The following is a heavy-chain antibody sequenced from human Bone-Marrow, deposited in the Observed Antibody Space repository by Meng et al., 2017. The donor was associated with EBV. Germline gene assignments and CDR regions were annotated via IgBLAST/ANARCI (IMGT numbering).Heavy chain of an antibody. CDR2: IIPIFGTA. D-gene: IGHD5-18*01. J-gene: IGHJ4*02. V-gene: IGHV1-69*01. Sequence: QGQRVQSGAEVKKPGSSVKVSFKASGGTFSSYAISWVRQAPGQGLEWMGGIIPIFGTANYAQKFQCRVTITADESTSTAYMELSSLRSEDTAVYYCASATNTAMVPTLTYWGQGTLVTVSS. CDR3: ASATNTAMVPTLTY. CDR1: GGTFSSYA.